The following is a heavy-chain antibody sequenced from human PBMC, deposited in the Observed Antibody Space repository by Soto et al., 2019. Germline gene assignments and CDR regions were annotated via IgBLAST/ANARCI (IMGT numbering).Heavy chain of an antibody. CDR3: ARASGGGVGTTSY. CDR2: ISAYNGDT. V-gene: IGHV1-18*01. D-gene: IGHD1-26*01. J-gene: IGHJ4*02. CDR1: GYIFSNYG. Sequence: QVQLVQSGAEVKKPGASAKVSCKAFGYIFSNYGISWMRQVPGQGLEWMGWISAYNGDTNYAQKFQGRVTLTTDTSTNTAYMELRSLRSDDTAVYYCARASGGGVGTTSYWGRGTLVTVSS.